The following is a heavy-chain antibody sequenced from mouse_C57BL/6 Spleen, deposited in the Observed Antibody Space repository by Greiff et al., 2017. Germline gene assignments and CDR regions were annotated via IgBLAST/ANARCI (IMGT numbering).Heavy chain of an antibody. CDR3: ARDGDYDEAWFAY. J-gene: IGHJ3*01. CDR2: ISYDGSN. Sequence: EVKLEESGPGLVKPSQSLSLTCSVTGYSITSGYYWNWIRQFPGNKLEWMGYISYDGSNNYNPSLKNRISITRDTSKNQFFLKLNSVTTEDTATYYCARDGDYDEAWFAYWGQGTLVTVSA. V-gene: IGHV3-6*01. CDR1: GYSITSGYY. D-gene: IGHD2-4*01.